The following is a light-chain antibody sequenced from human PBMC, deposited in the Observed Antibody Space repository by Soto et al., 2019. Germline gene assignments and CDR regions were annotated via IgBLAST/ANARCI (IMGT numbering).Light chain of an antibody. CDR3: CSYADNYSWV. CDR2: DVT. V-gene: IGLV2-11*01. Sequence: QSVLTQPRSVSGSPGQSVTISCTGTGSDVGGYNYVSWYKQHPGKAPKLMIYDVTTRPSGVPDRFSGSKSGNTASLTISGLQAEDEADYYCCSYADNYSWVFGGGTQLTVL. CDR1: GSDVGGYNY. J-gene: IGLJ3*02.